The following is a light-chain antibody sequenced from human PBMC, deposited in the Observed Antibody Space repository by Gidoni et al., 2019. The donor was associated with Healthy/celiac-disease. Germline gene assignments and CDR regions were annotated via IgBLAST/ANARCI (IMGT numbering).Light chain of an antibody. V-gene: IGKV3-20*01. CDR2: GAS. CDR3: QQYGSSPPT. J-gene: IGKJ1*01. CDR1: QRVSSSY. Sequence: EIVLTQSPGTLSLSPGERATLSCRASQRVSSSYLALYQQKPGQAPRLLIYGASSRATGIPDRFSGSGSGTDFTLTISRLEPEDCAVYYCQQYGSSPPTFGQGTKVEIK.